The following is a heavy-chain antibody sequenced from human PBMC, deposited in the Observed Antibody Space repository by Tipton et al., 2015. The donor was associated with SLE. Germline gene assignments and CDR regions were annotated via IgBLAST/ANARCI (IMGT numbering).Heavy chain of an antibody. CDR1: GGSISSYY. CDR2: MYHTRST. Sequence: LRLSCTVSGGSISSYYWSWIRQPPGKGLEWIAYMYHTRSTNYNPSLKSRVTISVDTSKNQFSLKLSSVTAADTAVYYCARKRYCSSTRCHAGGAFDIWGQGTMVTVSS. V-gene: IGHV4-59*01. J-gene: IGHJ3*02. D-gene: IGHD2-2*01. CDR3: ARKRYCSSTRCHAGGAFDI.